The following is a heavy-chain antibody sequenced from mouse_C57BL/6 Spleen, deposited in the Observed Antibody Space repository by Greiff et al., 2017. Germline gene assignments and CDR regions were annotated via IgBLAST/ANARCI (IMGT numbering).Heavy chain of an antibody. CDR3: ASAAQAPYYFDY. Sequence: VQLKESGAELVKPGASVKLSCTASGFNIKDYYMHWVKQRTEQGLEWIGRIDPEDGETKYAPKFQGKATITADTASNTAYLQLSSLTSEDTAVYYCASAAQAPYYFDYWGQGTTLTVSS. CDR1: GFNIKDYY. D-gene: IGHD3-2*02. CDR2: IDPEDGET. V-gene: IGHV14-2*01. J-gene: IGHJ2*01.